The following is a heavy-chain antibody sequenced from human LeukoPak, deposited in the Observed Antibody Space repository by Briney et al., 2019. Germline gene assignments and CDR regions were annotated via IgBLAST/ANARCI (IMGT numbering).Heavy chain of an antibody. D-gene: IGHD5-12*01. Sequence: GGSLRLSCAASGFTFHHYSMYWVRQPPGKGLEWVSLISWDGGITYYADSVRGRFTISRDNSKNSLSLEMNSLRTEDTALYYCAKDSNTGGYSFGSWGQGTLVTVTS. J-gene: IGHJ4*02. CDR2: ISWDGGIT. CDR1: GFTFHHYS. V-gene: IGHV3-43*01. CDR3: AKDSNTGGYSFGS.